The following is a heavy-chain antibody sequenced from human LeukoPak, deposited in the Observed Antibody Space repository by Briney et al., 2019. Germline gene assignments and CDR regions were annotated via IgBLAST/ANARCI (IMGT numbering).Heavy chain of an antibody. CDR1: GGSISSSSYY. D-gene: IGHD1-14*01. CDR3: ARVTREPRLVDY. J-gene: IGHJ4*02. V-gene: IGHV4-39*07. Sequence: SETLSLTCTVSGGSISSSSYYWGWIRQPPGKGLEWIGSIYYSGSTYYNPSLKSRVTISVDTSKNQFSLKLNSVTAADTAVYYCARVTREPRLVDYWGQGTLVTVSS. CDR2: IYYSGST.